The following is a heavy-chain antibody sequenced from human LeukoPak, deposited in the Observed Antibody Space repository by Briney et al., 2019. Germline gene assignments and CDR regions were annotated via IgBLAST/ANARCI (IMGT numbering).Heavy chain of an antibody. Sequence: ASVKVSCKASGYAFSDYYMHWVRQAPGQGLEWMGWINPDSGGTISAQKFQGRVTMTRDTSTSTAYMELSRLRSDDTAVYYCARDQHDSSGRYREVDYWGQGTLVTVSS. CDR2: INPDSGGT. J-gene: IGHJ4*02. D-gene: IGHD3-22*01. CDR3: ARDQHDSSGRYREVDY. V-gene: IGHV1-2*02. CDR1: GYAFSDYY.